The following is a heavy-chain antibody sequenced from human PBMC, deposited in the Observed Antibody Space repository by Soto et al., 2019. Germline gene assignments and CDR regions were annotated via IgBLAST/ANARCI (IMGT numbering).Heavy chain of an antibody. D-gene: IGHD6-6*01. Sequence: GASVKVSCKASGYPFTSYGISWARQAPGQGLEWMGWISAYNGNTNYAQKLQGRVTMTTDTSTSTAYMELRSLRSDDTAVYYCARGGAARPHYYDYYGMDVWGQGTTVTVSS. V-gene: IGHV1-18*01. CDR2: ISAYNGNT. CDR3: ARGGAARPHYYDYYGMDV. J-gene: IGHJ6*02. CDR1: GYPFTSYG.